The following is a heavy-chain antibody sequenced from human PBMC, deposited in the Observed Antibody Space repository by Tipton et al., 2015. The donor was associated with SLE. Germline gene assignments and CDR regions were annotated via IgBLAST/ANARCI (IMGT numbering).Heavy chain of an antibody. CDR2: IYSSGDR. Sequence: TLSLTCTVSGGSISFDYWSWIRQSAGRGLEWIGRIYSSGDRDYNPSLRSRVTMSIDASQNRVSLRLKSVSAADTAVYYCARALTSAQGFYFESWGQGTLVTVSS. V-gene: IGHV4-4*07. D-gene: IGHD2-2*01. CDR1: GGSISFDY. CDR3: ARALTSAQGFYFES. J-gene: IGHJ4*02.